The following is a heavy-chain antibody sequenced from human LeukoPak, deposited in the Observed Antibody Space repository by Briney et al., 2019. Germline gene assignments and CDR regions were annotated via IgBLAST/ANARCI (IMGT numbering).Heavy chain of an antibody. J-gene: IGHJ5*02. CDR2: ISGGGIST. Sequence: GGSLRFSCAASGFTFSNYAMTWVRQAPGKGLEWVPTISGGGISTYYADSVKGRFTISRDNSKNMVYLQMNSLRAEDTAIYYCAKRSVTNWFDPWGQGTLVTISS. CDR1: GFTFSNYA. V-gene: IGHV3-23*01. CDR3: AKRSVTNWFDP. D-gene: IGHD4-17*01.